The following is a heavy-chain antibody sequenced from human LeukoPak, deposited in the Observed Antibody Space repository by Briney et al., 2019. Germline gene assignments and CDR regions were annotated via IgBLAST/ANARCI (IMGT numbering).Heavy chain of an antibody. CDR2: ISSGGNTI. D-gene: IGHD6-19*01. J-gene: IGHJ4*02. V-gene: IGHV3-48*03. CDR1: GFTFVSYE. CDR3: ASFSGWIDY. Sequence: GGSLRLSCAASGFTFVSYEMNWVRQAPGKGLEWVSYISSGGNTIYYADSVKGRFTISGDNAKNSLYLQMNRLRAEDTAVYYCASFSGWIDYWGQGTLVTVSS.